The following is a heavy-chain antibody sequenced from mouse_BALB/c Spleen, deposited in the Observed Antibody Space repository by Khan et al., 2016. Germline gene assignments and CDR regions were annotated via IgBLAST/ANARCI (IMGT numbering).Heavy chain of an antibody. V-gene: IGHV1-18*01. CDR2: VNPNNGGS. J-gene: IGHJ4*01. Sequence: EVQLQESGPDLVKPGASVKISCKASGYSFSGYYLDWVKQSHEKSLEWIGRVNPNNGGSKYNQKFKGKAILTVDRSSTTAYMELRSLTSEDSAVYYCLRDAMDYWGQGTSVTVSS. CDR3: LRDAMDY. D-gene: IGHD3-1*01. CDR1: GYSFSGYY.